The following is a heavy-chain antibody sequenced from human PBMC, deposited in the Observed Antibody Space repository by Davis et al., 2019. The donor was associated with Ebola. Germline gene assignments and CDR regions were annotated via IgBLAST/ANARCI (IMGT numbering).Heavy chain of an antibody. CDR2: INTNTGNP. J-gene: IGHJ4*02. CDR3: ARDLISPDYDYVWGSYRYSVNVFDY. Sequence: ASVKVSCKASGYSFTTYGMNWVRQAPGQGLEWMGWINTNTGNPTYAQGFTGRFVFSLDTSVSTAYLQIRSIKAEDTAVYYCARDLISPDYDYVWGSYRYSVNVFDYWGKGTLVTVSS. V-gene: IGHV7-4-1*02. D-gene: IGHD3-16*02. CDR1: GYSFTTYG.